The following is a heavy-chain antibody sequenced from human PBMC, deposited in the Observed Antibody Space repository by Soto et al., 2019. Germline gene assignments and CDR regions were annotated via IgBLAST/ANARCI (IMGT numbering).Heavy chain of an antibody. J-gene: IGHJ2*01. V-gene: IGHV1-69*12. Sequence: QVQLVQSGAEVKKPGSSVKVSCKASGGTFSSYAISWVRQAPGQGLEWMGGIIPIFGTANYAQKFQGRVTITADESTSTAYMELSSLRSEDTAGYYCARDQVVTALDLFGYCDLWGRGTLVTVSS. D-gene: IGHD2-21*02. CDR1: GGTFSSYA. CDR2: IIPIFGTA. CDR3: ARDQVVTALDLFGYCDL.